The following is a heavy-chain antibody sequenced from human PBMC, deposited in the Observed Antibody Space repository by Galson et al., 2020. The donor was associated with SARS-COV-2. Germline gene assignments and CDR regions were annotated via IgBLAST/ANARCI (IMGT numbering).Heavy chain of an antibody. D-gene: IGHD7-27*01. CDR1: GLSLSSGTHY. Sequence: SETLSLTCTVSGLSLSSGTHYLVWIRQPPGKGLEWIGSIYQNENNYYNPSLRSRIIMSVDTSENRFSLSLTSMTAADSAKYHCAAGDATGAPLLHWGQGTLVTVSS. J-gene: IGHJ4*02. CDR3: AAGDATGAPLLH. V-gene: IGHV4-39*07. CDR2: IYQNENN.